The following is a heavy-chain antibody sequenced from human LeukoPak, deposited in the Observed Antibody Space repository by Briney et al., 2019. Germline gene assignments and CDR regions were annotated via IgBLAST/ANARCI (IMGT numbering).Heavy chain of an antibody. CDR2: MNHSGST. J-gene: IGHJ3*02. CDR3: ARLWTSMIVVVSEAFDI. CDR1: GGSFSGYY. D-gene: IGHD3-22*01. V-gene: IGHV4-34*01. Sequence: SETLSLTCAVNGGSFSGYYWTWIRQPPGKGLEWIGEMNHSGSTNYNPSLKSRATILVDTSKNQFSLKLSSVTAADTAVYYCARLWTSMIVVVSEAFDIWGQGTMVTVSS.